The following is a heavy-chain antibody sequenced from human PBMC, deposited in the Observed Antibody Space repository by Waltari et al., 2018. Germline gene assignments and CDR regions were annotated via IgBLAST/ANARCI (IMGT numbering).Heavy chain of an antibody. CDR3: ARGDYYDSSGDYNDAFDI. CDR1: GFTFSNYW. Sequence: EVQLVESGGGLVQPGGSLRLCCAASGFTFSNYWMSWVRQAPGKGLEWVANIKPDGREKYYVYSLKGRFTISRDNAKNSLCLQMSSLRAEDTAVYYCARGDYYDSSGDYNDAFDIWGQGTMVTVSS. J-gene: IGHJ3*02. V-gene: IGHV3-7*01. D-gene: IGHD3-22*01. CDR2: IKPDGREK.